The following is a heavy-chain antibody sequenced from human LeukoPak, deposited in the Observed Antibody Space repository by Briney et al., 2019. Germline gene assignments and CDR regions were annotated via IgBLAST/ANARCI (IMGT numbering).Heavy chain of an antibody. Sequence: GGSLRLSCAASGFTFSSYGMHWVRQAPGKGLEWVAVISYDGSNKYYADSVKGRFTISRDNSKNTLYLQMNSLRAEDTAVYYCAKEQGNYGHYYFDYWGQGTLVTVSS. CDR1: GFTFSSYG. CDR3: AKEQGNYGHYYFDY. J-gene: IGHJ4*02. CDR2: ISYDGSNK. V-gene: IGHV3-30*18. D-gene: IGHD4-17*01.